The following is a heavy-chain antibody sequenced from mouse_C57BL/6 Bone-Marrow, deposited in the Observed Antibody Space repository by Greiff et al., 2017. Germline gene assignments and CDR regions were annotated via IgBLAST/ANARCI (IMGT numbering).Heavy chain of an antibody. CDR2: ISDGGSYT. D-gene: IGHD3-3*01. CDR3: ARDGKDKGY. CDR1: GFTFSSYA. V-gene: IGHV5-4*01. Sequence: EVKLMESGGGLVKPGGSLKLSCAASGFTFSSYAMSWVRQTPEKRLEWVATISDGGSYTYYPDNVKGRFTISRDNAKNNLYLQMSHLKSEDTAMYYCARDGKDKGYWGQGTTLTVSS. J-gene: IGHJ2*01.